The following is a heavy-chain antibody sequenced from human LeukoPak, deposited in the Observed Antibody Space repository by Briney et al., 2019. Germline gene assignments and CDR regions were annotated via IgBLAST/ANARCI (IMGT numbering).Heavy chain of an antibody. CDR2: ISYDGSNK. J-gene: IGHJ4*02. CDR3: ARDLTSSSGY. Sequence: PGRSLRLSCAASGFTFSSYAMHWVRQAPGKGLEWVSVISYDGSNKYYADSVKGRFTISRDNSKNTLYLQMNTLRAEDTAVYYCARDLTSSSGYWGQGTLVTVSS. D-gene: IGHD6-13*01. V-gene: IGHV3-30-3*01. CDR1: GFTFSSYA.